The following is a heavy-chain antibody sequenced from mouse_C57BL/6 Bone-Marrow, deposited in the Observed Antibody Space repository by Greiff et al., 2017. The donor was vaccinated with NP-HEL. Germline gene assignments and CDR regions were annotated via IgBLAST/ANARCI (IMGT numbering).Heavy chain of an antibody. CDR3: ARWEDYYSNYLDY. J-gene: IGHJ2*01. D-gene: IGHD2-5*01. CDR1: GYTFTDYY. Sequence: QVQLQQSGAELVRPGASVKLSCKASGYTFTDYYINWVKQRPGQGLEWIARIYPGSGNTYYNEKFKGKATLTAEKSSSTAYMQLSSLTSEDSAVYFCARWEDYYSNYLDYWGQGTTLTVSS. CDR2: IYPGSGNT. V-gene: IGHV1-76*01.